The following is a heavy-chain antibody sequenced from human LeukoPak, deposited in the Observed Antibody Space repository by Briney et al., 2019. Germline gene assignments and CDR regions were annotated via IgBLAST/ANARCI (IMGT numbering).Heavy chain of an antibody. CDR3: ARDLYYGLGSYFPPY. J-gene: IGHJ4*02. CDR2: IIPILGIA. D-gene: IGHD3-10*01. V-gene: IGHV1-69*04. CDR1: GGTFSSYA. Sequence: SVKVSCKASGGTFSSYAISWVRQAPGQGLEWMGRIIPILGIANYAQKFQGRVTITADKSTSTAYMELSSLRSEDTAVYYCARDLYYGLGSYFPPYWGQGTLVTVSS.